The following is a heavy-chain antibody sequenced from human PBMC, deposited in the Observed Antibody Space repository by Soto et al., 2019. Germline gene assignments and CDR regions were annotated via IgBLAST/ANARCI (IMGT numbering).Heavy chain of an antibody. Sequence: VQLVESGGGLVQPGAPLRLSCTASGLTFSISWMTWVRQAPGEGLEGVSNINPAGNVQQYSDSVQERFTISRDHAKNSLFLQMSGVRVEDTAFYYGATSNTPYAFDMWGHGTMVTVSA. CDR2: INPAGNVQ. CDR3: ATSNTPYAFDM. V-gene: IGHV3-7*01. J-gene: IGHJ3*02. CDR1: GLTFSISW.